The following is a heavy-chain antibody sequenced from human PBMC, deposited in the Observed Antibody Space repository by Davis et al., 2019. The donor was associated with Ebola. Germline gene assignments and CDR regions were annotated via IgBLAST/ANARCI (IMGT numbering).Heavy chain of an antibody. D-gene: IGHD3-10*01. CDR2: INSNSGGT. V-gene: IGHV1-2*02. Sequence: ASVKVSCKASGYTFTGYYMHWVRQAPGQGLEWMGWINSNSGGTKYAQKLQGRVTMTTDTSTSTAYMELRSLRSDDTAVYYCARDAPTLYYYGSGSYCFGGCYFDYWGQGTLVTVSS. J-gene: IGHJ4*02. CDR1: GYTFTGYY. CDR3: ARDAPTLYYYGSGSYCFGGCYFDY.